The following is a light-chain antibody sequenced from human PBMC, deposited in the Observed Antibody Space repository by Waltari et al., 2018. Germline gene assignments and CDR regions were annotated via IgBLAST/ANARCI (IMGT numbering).Light chain of an antibody. J-gene: IGKJ2*01. Sequence: DIQMTQSPSSLSASVGDRVTITCRASQSISTYLNWYQQKPGKAPKLLICAASILQSGVPSRFSGSGSGTDFTLTISSLQPEDFATFYCQQSYSRPYTFGQGTQLEIK. CDR3: QQSYSRPYT. CDR2: AAS. V-gene: IGKV1-39*01. CDR1: QSISTY.